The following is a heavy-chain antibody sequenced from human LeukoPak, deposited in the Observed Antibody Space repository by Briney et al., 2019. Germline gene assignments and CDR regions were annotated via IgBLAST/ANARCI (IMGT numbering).Heavy chain of an antibody. CDR3: ARTREYSSTWFFPPFDP. V-gene: IGHV1-2*02. CDR2: INPNSGRT. CDR1: GYTFTGYY. J-gene: IGHJ5*02. D-gene: IGHD6-13*01. Sequence: ASVKVSCKASGYTFTGYYMNWERQAPGQGLEWMGWINPNSGRTNYAHNFQGRVTLTRDPSISTAYMELTVLTSNDTGVYYCARTREYSSTWFFPPFDPWGQGTLVTVSS.